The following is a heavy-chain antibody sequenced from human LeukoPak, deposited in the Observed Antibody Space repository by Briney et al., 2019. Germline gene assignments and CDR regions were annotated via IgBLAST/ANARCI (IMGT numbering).Heavy chain of an antibody. Sequence: GGSLRLSCAASGFTFSSYEMNWVRQAPGKGLEWVSYISSSGSTKYYADSVKGRFTISRDNAKNSLYLQMNSLRAEGTAVYYCARKDYGGYAYYYYGLDVWGKGTTVTVPS. J-gene: IGHJ6*04. V-gene: IGHV3-48*03. D-gene: IGHD5-12*01. CDR3: ARKDYGGYAYYYYGLDV. CDR1: GFTFSSYE. CDR2: ISSSGSTK.